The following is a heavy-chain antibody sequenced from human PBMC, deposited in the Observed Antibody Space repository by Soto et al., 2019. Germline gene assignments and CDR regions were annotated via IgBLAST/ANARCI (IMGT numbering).Heavy chain of an antibody. V-gene: IGHV3-23*01. CDR1: GFTFSESA. J-gene: IGHJ4*02. Sequence: PRLSCTDAGFTFSESARGWVRQAPGKGLEWVSSINYNGVGTYYADSVRGRFTISRVNSKNTLYLQMSSLRAEDSAVYYCARGSKDSYPGSRIFDFWGRGTLVTVSS. CDR2: INYNGVGT. D-gene: IGHD3-10*01. CDR3: ARGSKDSYPGSRIFDF.